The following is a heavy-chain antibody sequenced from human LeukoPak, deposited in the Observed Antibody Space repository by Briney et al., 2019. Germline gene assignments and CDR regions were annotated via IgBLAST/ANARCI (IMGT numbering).Heavy chain of an antibody. V-gene: IGHV4-39*07. CDR2: IYYSGST. Sequence: SETLSLTCTVSGGSISSSSYYWGWIRQPPGKGLEWIGSIYYSGSTYYNPSLKSRVTISVDTSKNQFSLKLSSVTAADTAVYYCARGGRITMFRGFPYYFDYWGQGTLVTVSS. CDR3: ARGGRITMFRGFPYYFDY. J-gene: IGHJ4*02. CDR1: GGSISSSSYY. D-gene: IGHD3-10*01.